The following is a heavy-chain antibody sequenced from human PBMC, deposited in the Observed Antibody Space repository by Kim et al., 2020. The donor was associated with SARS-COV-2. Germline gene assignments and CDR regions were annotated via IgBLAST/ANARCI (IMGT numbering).Heavy chain of an antibody. CDR3: ARKGNLRGYDLHY. J-gene: IGHJ4*02. D-gene: IGHD5-12*01. Sequence: SVKVSCKASGGTFSSYAISWVRQAPGQGLEWMGGIIPIFGTANYAQKFQGRVTITADESTSTAYMELSSLRSEDTAVYYCARKGNLRGYDLHYWGQGTLVTVSS. CDR2: IIPIFGTA. CDR1: GGTFSSYA. V-gene: IGHV1-69*13.